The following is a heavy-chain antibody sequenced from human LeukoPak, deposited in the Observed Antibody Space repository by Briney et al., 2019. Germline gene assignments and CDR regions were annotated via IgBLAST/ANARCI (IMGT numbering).Heavy chain of an antibody. Sequence: PSETLSLTCAVYGGSFSHYYWSWIRQPPGKGLEWIGEINHSGNTNYNPSLKSRVTISLDTSKNQFSLKLSSVTAADTAVYYCARGGYYYDSSGYYRSNKYYFDYWGQGTLVIVSS. D-gene: IGHD3-22*01. CDR2: INHSGNT. V-gene: IGHV4-34*01. CDR3: ARGGYYYDSSGYYRSNKYYFDY. J-gene: IGHJ4*02. CDR1: GGSFSHYY.